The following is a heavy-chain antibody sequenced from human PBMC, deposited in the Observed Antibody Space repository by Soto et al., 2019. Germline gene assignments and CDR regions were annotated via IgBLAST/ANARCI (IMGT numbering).Heavy chain of an antibody. Sequence: GGSLRLSCSVSGFTFSSYAMHWVRQAPGKGLEYVSAISSNGGSTYYADSVKGRFTISRDNSKNTLYLQMSSLRAEDTAVYYCVKGPPGDTAMAYFDYWGQGTLVTVSS. CDR2: ISSNGGST. CDR1: GFTFSSYA. J-gene: IGHJ4*02. V-gene: IGHV3-64D*06. D-gene: IGHD5-18*01. CDR3: VKGPPGDTAMAYFDY.